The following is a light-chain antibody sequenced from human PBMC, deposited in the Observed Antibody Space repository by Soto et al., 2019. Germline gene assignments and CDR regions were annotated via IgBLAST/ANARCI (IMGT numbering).Light chain of an antibody. CDR1: HRVSSY. V-gene: IGKV3-15*01. CDR3: QLYSTSLFT. CDR2: ATS. Sequence: EIVLTQSPAILSVSPGERATLSCKASHRVSSYLAWYQQKPGQAPRLLIYATSTRATGIPARFSGSWSGTEFTLTTSSLHAEDFAVYCCQLYSTSLFTFAQGTRLEIK. J-gene: IGKJ5*01.